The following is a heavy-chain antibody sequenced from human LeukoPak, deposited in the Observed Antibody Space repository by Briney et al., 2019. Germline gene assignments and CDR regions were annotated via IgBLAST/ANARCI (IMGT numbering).Heavy chain of an antibody. D-gene: IGHD6-13*01. J-gene: IGHJ3*02. Sequence: PSETLSLTCTVSGGSISSYYWTWIRQPPGKGLEWIGYIYNSESTNYNPSLKGRVTISVDTSKNQFSLKLTSVTAADMAMYYCARRRRIAGVGTDALDIWGQGTMVTVSS. CDR1: GGSISSYY. V-gene: IGHV4-59*08. CDR3: ARRRRIAGVGTDALDI. CDR2: IYNSEST.